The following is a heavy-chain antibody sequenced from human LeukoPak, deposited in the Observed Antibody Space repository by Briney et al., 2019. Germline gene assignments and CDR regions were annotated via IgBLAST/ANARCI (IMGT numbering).Heavy chain of an antibody. V-gene: IGHV4-61*02. CDR3: ARYCGSTSCYFY. CDR2: IYTSGST. CDR1: GGSISSGSYY. Sequence: SQTLSLTCTVSGGSISSGSYYWSWIRQPAGKGLEWIGRIYTSGSTNYNPSLKSRVTISVDTSKNQFSLKLSSVTAADTAVYYCARYCGSTSCYFYWGQGTLVTVSS. J-gene: IGHJ4*02. D-gene: IGHD2-2*01.